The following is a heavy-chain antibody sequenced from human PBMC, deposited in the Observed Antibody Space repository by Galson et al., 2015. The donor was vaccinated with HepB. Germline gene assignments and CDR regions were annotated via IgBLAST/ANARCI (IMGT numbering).Heavy chain of an antibody. CDR3: AKQSLYYFDW. J-gene: IGHJ4*02. Sequence: SLRLSCAASGFTFSNFAMSWVRQAPGKGLEWVSTFTGGGRGASYADSVKGRFTISRDNSKNTLYLQMNSLRAEDTAIYYCAKQSLYYFDWWGQGALFAVSS. CDR1: GFTFSNFA. V-gene: IGHV3-23*01. CDR2: FTGGGRGA.